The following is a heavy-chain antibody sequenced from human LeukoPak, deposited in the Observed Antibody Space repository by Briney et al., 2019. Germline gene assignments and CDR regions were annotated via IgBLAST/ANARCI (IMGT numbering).Heavy chain of an antibody. D-gene: IGHD5-18*01. V-gene: IGHV3-43*02. J-gene: IGHJ5*02. CDR1: GFTFDDYA. CDR2: ISGDGGST. Sequence: GGSLRLSCAASGFTFDDYAMHWVRQAPGKGLEWVSLISGDGGSTYYADSVKGRFTISRDNSKNTLYLQMNNLRAEDTAVYYCAKGGYTAMVPLDPWGQGTLVTVPS. CDR3: AKGGYTAMVPLDP.